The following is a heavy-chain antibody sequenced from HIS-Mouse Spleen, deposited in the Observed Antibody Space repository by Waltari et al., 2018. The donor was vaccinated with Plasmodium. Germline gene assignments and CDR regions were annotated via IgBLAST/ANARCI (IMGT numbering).Heavy chain of an antibody. Sequence: EVQLVESGGGLVQPGGSLRLSCAASGSPFGSYWLSWVRQAPGKGLEWVANIKQDGSEKYYVDSVKGRFTISRDNAKNSLYLQMNSLRAEDTAVYYCARGRVAVAGTAYWGQGTLVTVSS. CDR2: IKQDGSEK. V-gene: IGHV3-7*01. CDR3: ARGRVAVAGTAY. J-gene: IGHJ4*02. CDR1: GSPFGSYW. D-gene: IGHD6-19*01.